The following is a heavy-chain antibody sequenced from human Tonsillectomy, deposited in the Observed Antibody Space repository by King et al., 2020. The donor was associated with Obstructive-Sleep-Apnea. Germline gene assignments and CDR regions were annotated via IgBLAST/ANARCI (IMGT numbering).Heavy chain of an antibody. J-gene: IGHJ4*02. D-gene: IGHD1-26*01. CDR3: ARDLGGNYYGGADF. V-gene: IGHV4-61*01. CDR2: IYYYSGNT. Sequence: VQLQESGPGLVKPSETLSLTCTVSGGSLTSTRYYWSWIRQPPGKGLEWIGYIYYYSGNTLYNPSLRSRVTISLDSSNNQFSLQLTSVTAADTAVYYCARDLGGNYYGGADFWGQGTLVTVSS. CDR1: GGSLTSTRYY.